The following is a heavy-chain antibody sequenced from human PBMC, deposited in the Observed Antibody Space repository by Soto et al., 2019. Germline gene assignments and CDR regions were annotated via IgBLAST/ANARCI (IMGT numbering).Heavy chain of an antibody. Sequence: AGGSLRLSCAASGFTFSSYWMSWVRQAPGKGLEWVANIKQDGSEKYYVDSVKGRFTISRDNAKNSLYLQMNSLRAEDTAVYYCARARGTDFWSGYDAFDIWGQGTMVTVSS. CDR1: GFTFSSYW. CDR3: ARARGTDFWSGYDAFDI. D-gene: IGHD3-3*01. J-gene: IGHJ3*02. CDR2: IKQDGSEK. V-gene: IGHV3-7*03.